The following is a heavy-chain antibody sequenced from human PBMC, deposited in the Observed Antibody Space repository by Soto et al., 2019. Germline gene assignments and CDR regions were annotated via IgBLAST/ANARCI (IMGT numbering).Heavy chain of an antibody. Sequence: QVQLVQSGAEVKKPGSSVKVSCKASGGSFPRHAISWVRKAPGHGLEWMGGIVPILGVANYAQNFQDRFTIIADESTRTADMELTSLKSEATAIYYCARGGDDYNYDFVYWGQGTLVTVSS. J-gene: IGHJ4*02. CDR3: ARGGDDYNYDFVY. CDR1: GGSFPRHA. CDR2: IVPILGVA. D-gene: IGHD4-4*01. V-gene: IGHV1-69*01.